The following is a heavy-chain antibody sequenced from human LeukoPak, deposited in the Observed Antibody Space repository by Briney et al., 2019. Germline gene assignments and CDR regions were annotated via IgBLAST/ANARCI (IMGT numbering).Heavy chain of an antibody. CDR3: AKEGCSSTSCYYYYGMDV. D-gene: IGHD2-2*01. CDR2: ISGSGGST. J-gene: IGHJ6*02. V-gene: IGHV3-23*01. Sequence: GGSLRLSCAASGFTFSSYAMSWVRQAPGKGLEWVSAISGSGGSTYYADSVKGRFTISRDNSKNTLYLQMNSLRAEDTAVYYSAKEGCSSTSCYYYYGMDVWGRGTTVTVSS. CDR1: GFTFSSYA.